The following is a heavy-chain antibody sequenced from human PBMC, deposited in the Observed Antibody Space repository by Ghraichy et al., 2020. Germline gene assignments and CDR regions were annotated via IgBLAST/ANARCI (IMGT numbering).Heavy chain of an antibody. Sequence: GGSLRLSCAASGFTVSSNYMSWVRQAPGKGLEWVSVIYSSGSTYYSDSVKGRFTISRDNSKNTLYLQMNSLRAEDTAVYYCARDTAYYYDSSGYLVYWGQGTLVTVSS. V-gene: IGHV3-66*01. CDR2: IYSSGST. CDR1: GFTVSSNY. CDR3: ARDTAYYYDSSGYLVY. J-gene: IGHJ4*02. D-gene: IGHD3-22*01.